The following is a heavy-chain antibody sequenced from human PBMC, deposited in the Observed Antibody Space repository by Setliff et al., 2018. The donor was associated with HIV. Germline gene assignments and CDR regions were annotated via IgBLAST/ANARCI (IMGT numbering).Heavy chain of an antibody. D-gene: IGHD5-18*01. CDR1: GYSFTNYW. J-gene: IGHJ4*02. CDR3: ARQPRGYSYGDGVYLDY. V-gene: IGHV5-10-1*01. CDR2: IDPSDFYI. Sequence: GESLKISCQGSGYSFTNYWINWVRQMPGKGLEWMGRIDPSDFYIKYSPSFQGHVTISAVRSITTAYLQWSSLRASDTATYYCARQPRGYSYGDGVYLDYWGQGTPVTVSS.